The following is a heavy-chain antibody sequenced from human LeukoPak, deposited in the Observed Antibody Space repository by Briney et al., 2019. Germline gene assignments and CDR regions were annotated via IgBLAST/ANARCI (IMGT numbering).Heavy chain of an antibody. CDR2: VYHSGST. CDR3: ARDTALFRAYDI. CDR1: GGSISSRPYS. J-gene: IGHJ3*02. Sequence: SETLSLTCTVSGGSISSRPYSWGWIRQPPGKGLEWIASVYHSGSTSYNPSLKSRLTISVHKSKNQFSLKLSSVTAADTAVYYCARDTALFRAYDIWGQGTLVTVSS. V-gene: IGHV4-39*07.